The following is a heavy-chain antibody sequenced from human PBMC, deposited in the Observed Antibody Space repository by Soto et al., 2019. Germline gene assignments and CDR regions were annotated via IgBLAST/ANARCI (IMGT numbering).Heavy chain of an antibody. CDR2: MNPNSGNT. CDR1: GYTFGNND. CDR3: AGMATPGTLNWFDP. J-gene: IGHJ5*02. Sequence: ASVKVSCKASGYTFGNNDISWVRQATGQGLEWMGWMNPNSGNTGYAQKFQGRVSMTRNTSITTAYLELSSLRSDDTAIYYCAGMATPGTLNWFDPWGQGTLVTVSS. V-gene: IGHV1-8*01.